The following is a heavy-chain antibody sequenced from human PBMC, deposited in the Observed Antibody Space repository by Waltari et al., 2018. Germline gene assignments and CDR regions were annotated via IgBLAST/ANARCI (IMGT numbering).Heavy chain of an antibody. J-gene: IGHJ6*03. D-gene: IGHD7-27*01. CDR2: IYYSGST. Sequence: QVQLQESGPGLVKPSETLSLTCTAPGGSISRYYWSWISQPPWKALEWIGYIYYSGSTNYNPSLKSRVTISVDTSKNQFSLKLSSVTAADTAVYYCARGGTWGGYYYYYYMDVWGKGTTVTVSS. V-gene: IGHV4-59*01. CDR3: ARGGTWGGYYYYYYMDV. CDR1: GGSISRYY.